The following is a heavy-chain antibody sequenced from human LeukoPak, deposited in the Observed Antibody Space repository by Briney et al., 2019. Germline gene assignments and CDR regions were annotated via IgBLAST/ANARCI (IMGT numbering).Heavy chain of an antibody. D-gene: IGHD3-10*01. V-gene: IGHV4-61*02. J-gene: IGHJ6*03. CDR3: ARGLWFGEMLFYYYMDV. CDR1: GGSISSVSYY. CDR2: IYTSGST. Sequence: SETLSLTCTVSGGSISSVSYYWSWIRQPAGKGLEWIGRIYTSGSTNYNPSLKSRVTMSVDTSKNQFSLKLSSVTAADTAVYYCARGLWFGEMLFYYYMDVWGKGTTVTISS.